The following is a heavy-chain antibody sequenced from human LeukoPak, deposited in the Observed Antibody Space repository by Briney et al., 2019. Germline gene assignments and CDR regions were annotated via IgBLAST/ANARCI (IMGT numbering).Heavy chain of an antibody. D-gene: IGHD6-13*01. CDR2: ISSSGSTI. J-gene: IGHJ1*01. CDR1: GFTFSSYE. Sequence: GSLRLSCVASGFTFSSYEMNWVRQVPGKGLEWISYISSSGSTIYFADSVKGRFTISRDNAKNSLYLQMNSLRAEDTAVYYCARPSRPYRSSEYFQHWGQGTLVIVSS. CDR3: ARPSRPYRSSEYFQH. V-gene: IGHV3-48*03.